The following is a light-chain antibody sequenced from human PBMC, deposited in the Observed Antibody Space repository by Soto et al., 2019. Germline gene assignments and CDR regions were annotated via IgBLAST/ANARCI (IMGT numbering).Light chain of an antibody. CDR3: QQYGTSPRT. Sequence: EIVLTQSPGTLSLSPGERATLSCRASQSVSSGYLAWYQQKPGQAPRLLMSATSSRATGIPDRFSGSGSGTDFTLTISRLEPEDLAIYSCQQYGTSPRTFGQGTKVDIK. CDR1: QSVSSGY. CDR2: ATS. J-gene: IGKJ1*01. V-gene: IGKV3-20*01.